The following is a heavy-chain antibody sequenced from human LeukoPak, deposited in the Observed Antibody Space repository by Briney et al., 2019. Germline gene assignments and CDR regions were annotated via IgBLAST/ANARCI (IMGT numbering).Heavy chain of an antibody. D-gene: IGHD1/OR15-1a*01. V-gene: IGHV3-33*01. Sequence: GRSLRLSCAASGFTFSSYGMHWVRQAPGKGLEWVAVIWYDGSNKYYADSVKGRFTISRDNSKNTPYLQMNSLRAEDTAVYYCARDAVRTGTDYYYYYMDVWGKGTTVTVSS. CDR3: ARDAVRTGTDYYYYYMDV. J-gene: IGHJ6*03. CDR2: IWYDGSNK. CDR1: GFTFSSYG.